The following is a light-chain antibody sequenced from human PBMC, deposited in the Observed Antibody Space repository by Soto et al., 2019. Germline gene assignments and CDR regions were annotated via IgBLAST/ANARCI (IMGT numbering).Light chain of an antibody. J-gene: IGKJ2*01. CDR2: AAT. Sequence: DVQMTQSPSSLSASVGDRVTITCRASRDISSSLAWYQQKPGKVPKLLIYAATTLHAGVKSRFSGSGSGIFFTLTINSLQPEDVATYYCQKYNSAPNTFGRGTRLEIK. CDR3: QKYNSAPNT. V-gene: IGKV1-27*01. CDR1: RDISSS.